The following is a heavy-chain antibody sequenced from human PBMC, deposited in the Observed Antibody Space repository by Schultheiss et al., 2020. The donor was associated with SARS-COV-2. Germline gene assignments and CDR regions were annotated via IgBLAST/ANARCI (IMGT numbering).Heavy chain of an antibody. CDR3: ARPRIQWELLYNFDY. V-gene: IGHV3-30*03. D-gene: IGHD1-26*01. Sequence: GGSLRLSCAASGFTFSSYGMHWVRQAPGKGLEWVAVISYDGSNKYYADSVKGRFTISRDNSKNTLYLQMNSLRAEDTAVYYCARPRIQWELLYNFDYWGQGTLVTVSS. J-gene: IGHJ4*02. CDR2: ISYDGSNK. CDR1: GFTFSSYG.